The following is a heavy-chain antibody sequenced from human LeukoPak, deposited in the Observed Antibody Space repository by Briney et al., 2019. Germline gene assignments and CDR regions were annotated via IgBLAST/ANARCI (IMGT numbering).Heavy chain of an antibody. CDR1: GFSFSSYS. CDR3: ARRGYTSSWDTPDS. CDR2: INQDGSET. Sequence: GGSLRLSCAASGFSFSSYSMSWVRQAPGKGLEWVANINQDGSETHYVDSVKGRFTISRDNTKSSLYLHMNSLRAEDTAVYYCARRGYTSSWDTPDSWGQGSLVTVSS. D-gene: IGHD6-13*01. V-gene: IGHV3-7*01. J-gene: IGHJ5*01.